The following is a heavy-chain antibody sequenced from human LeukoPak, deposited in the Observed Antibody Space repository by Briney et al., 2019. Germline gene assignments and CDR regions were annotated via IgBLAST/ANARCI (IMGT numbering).Heavy chain of an antibody. J-gene: IGHJ4*02. Sequence: PGGSLRLSCAASGFTFSSYEMNWVRQDPGKGLEWVSAISGSGGSTYYADSVKGRFTISRDNPKNTLYLQVNSLRVEDTAVYYCAKGSGSYGQDLYYWGQGTLVTVSS. D-gene: IGHD3-3*01. CDR3: AKGSGSYGQDLYY. CDR2: ISGSGGST. V-gene: IGHV3-23*01. CDR1: GFTFSSYE.